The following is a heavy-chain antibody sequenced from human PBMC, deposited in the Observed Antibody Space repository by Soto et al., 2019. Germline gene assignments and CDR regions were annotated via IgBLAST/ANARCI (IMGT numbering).Heavy chain of an antibody. D-gene: IGHD3-9*01. J-gene: IGHJ6*02. Sequence: ASVKVSCKASGYTFTSYGISWVRQAPGQGLEWMGWISAYNGNTNYAQKLQGRVTMTTDTSTSTAYMELRSLRSDDTAVYYCARDRETRPTIPSLYYYYYYGMDVWGQGTTVTVSS. CDR2: ISAYNGNT. CDR3: ARDRETRPTIPSLYYYYYYGMDV. V-gene: IGHV1-18*01. CDR1: GYTFTSYG.